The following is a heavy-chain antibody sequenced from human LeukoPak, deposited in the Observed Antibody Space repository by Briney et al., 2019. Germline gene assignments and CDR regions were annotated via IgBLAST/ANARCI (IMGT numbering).Heavy chain of an antibody. D-gene: IGHD3-10*01. J-gene: IGHJ4*02. Sequence: SETLSLTCTVSGGSISSSSYYWGWIRQPPGQGLEWIGSIYYSGSTYYNPSLQSRVTISVDTSKNQFSLKLSSVTAADTAVYYCAGQRLLWFGELREGFDYWGQGTLVAVSS. V-gene: IGHV4-39*01. CDR1: GGSISSSSYY. CDR3: AGQRLLWFGELREGFDY. CDR2: IYYSGST.